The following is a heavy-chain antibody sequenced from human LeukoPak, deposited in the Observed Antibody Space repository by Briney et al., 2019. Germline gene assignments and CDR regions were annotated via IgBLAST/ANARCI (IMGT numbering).Heavy chain of an antibody. CDR1: GGSISRYY. D-gene: IGHD6-19*01. CDR3: ARHCFSSGCLIDY. Sequence: SETLSLTCTGSGGSISRYYWSWIRQPPGEGLEWIGYIYYRGSTNYNPSLKSGVTISVEKSKNQFSLKLNSVTAADTAVYYCARHCFSSGCLIDYWGQGTLVTVSS. V-gene: IGHV4-59*08. J-gene: IGHJ4*02. CDR2: IYYRGST.